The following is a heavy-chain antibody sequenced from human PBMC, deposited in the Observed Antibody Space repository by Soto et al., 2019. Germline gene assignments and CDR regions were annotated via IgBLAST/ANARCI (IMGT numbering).Heavy chain of an antibody. CDR1: GFSVRTNY. CDR3: ARAGVTPDFFDY. CDR2: FESGGSI. Sequence: EVQLVETGGGLIQPGESLRLSCAASGFSVRTNYMSWVRQAPGKGLEWVSVFESGGSIYYADSVKGRFIISRDYARNTVDLQLNSLRADDTAVYYCARAGVTPDFFDYWGQGTLVTVSS. J-gene: IGHJ4*02. D-gene: IGHD2-21*02. V-gene: IGHV3-53*02.